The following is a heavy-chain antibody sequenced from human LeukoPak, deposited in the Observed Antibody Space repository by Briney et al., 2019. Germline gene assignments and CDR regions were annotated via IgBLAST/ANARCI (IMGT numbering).Heavy chain of an antibody. CDR1: GYSFTSYW. J-gene: IGHJ4*02. CDR2: IYPGDSDT. D-gene: IGHD3-9*01. CDR3: ARELRYFDWPAVGY. V-gene: IGHV5-51*01. Sequence: GESLKISCKGSGYSFTSYWIGWVRQMTGKGLEWMGIIYPGDSDTRYSPSFQGQVTISAVKSISTAYLQWSSLEASDTAMYYCARELRYFDWPAVGYWGQGTLVTVSS.